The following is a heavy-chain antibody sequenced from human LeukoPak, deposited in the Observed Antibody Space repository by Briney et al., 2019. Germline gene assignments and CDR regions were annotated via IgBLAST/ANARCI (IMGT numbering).Heavy chain of an antibody. J-gene: IGHJ4*02. CDR3: ARAGTYSSGPSDY. CDR1: GDSFSSGGYY. D-gene: IGHD3-22*01. CDR2: INHSGST. Sequence: SETLSLTCTVSGDSFSSGGYYWSWIRQPPGKGLEWIGEINHSGSTNYNPSLKSRVTISVDTSKNQFSLKLSSVTAADTAVYYCARAGTYSSGPSDYWGQGTLVTVSS. V-gene: IGHV4-34*01.